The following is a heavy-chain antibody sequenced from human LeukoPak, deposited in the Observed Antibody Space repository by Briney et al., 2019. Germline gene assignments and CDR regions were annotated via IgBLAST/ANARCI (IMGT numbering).Heavy chain of an antibody. CDR3: ARSRDYGDYLDY. V-gene: IGHV1-8*01. Sequence: HVASVKVSCKASGYTFTSYDINWVRQATGQGLEWMGWMNPNSGNIGYAQKFQGRVTMTRNTSISTAYMELSSLRSEDTAVYYCARSRDYGDYLDYWGQGTLVTVSS. J-gene: IGHJ4*02. CDR1: GYTFTSYD. D-gene: IGHD4-17*01. CDR2: MNPNSGNI.